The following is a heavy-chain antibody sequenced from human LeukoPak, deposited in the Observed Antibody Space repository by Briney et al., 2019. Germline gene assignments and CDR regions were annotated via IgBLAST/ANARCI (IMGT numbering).Heavy chain of an antibody. CDR3: ARGVGATDY. D-gene: IGHD1-26*01. V-gene: IGHV4-61*02. CDR2: IYTSGST. J-gene: IGHJ4*02. CDR1: GNSISSGDYY. Sequence: PSETLSLTCTVSGNSISSGDYYWSWIRQPAGKGLEWIGRIYTSGSTTYNPSLKSRVTMSVDTSKNQFSLKLSSVTAADTAVYYCARGVGATDYWGQGTLVTVSS.